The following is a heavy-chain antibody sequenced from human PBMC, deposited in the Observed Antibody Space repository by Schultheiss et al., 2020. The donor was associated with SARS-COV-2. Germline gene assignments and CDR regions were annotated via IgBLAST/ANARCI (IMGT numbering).Heavy chain of an antibody. CDR2: IWYDGSNK. V-gene: IGHV3-33*01. D-gene: IGHD3-16*02. CDR1: GFTFSSYG. J-gene: IGHJ3*02. CDR3: ARVITFGGVITPYDAFDI. Sequence: GGSLRLSCAASGFTFSSYGMHWVRQAPGKGLEWVAVIWYDGSNKYNADSVKGRFTISRDNAKNSLYLQMNSLRAEDTAVYYCARVITFGGVITPYDAFDIWGQGTMVTVSS.